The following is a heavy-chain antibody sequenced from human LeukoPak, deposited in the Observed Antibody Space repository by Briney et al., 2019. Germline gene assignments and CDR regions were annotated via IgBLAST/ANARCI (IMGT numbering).Heavy chain of an antibody. Sequence: GQSLRLSCAASAFTFSSYGMHWVRQAPGKGLEWVAVIWIDGDNKYYADSVKGRFTISRDNSKNTLYLQMNSLRAEDTAVYYCAKDLTWMLGRFDLWGEGTLVTVVS. V-gene: IGHV3-33*06. CDR1: AFTFSSYG. D-gene: IGHD2-2*03. CDR2: IWIDGDNK. CDR3: AKDLTWMLGRFDL. J-gene: IGHJ4*02.